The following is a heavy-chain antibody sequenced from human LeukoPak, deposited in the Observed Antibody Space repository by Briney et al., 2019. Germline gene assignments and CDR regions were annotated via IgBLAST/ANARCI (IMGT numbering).Heavy chain of an antibody. J-gene: IGHJ4*02. CDR3: ARGRVRSFGVVIPFFDY. CDR1: GGSFSGYY. V-gene: IGHV4-34*01. Sequence: SETLSLTCAVYGGSFSGYYWSWIRQPPGKGLEWIGEINHSGSINYNPSLKSRVTISVDTSKNQFSLKLSSVTAADTAVYYCARGRVRSFGVVIPFFDYWGQGTLVTVSS. D-gene: IGHD3-3*01. CDR2: INHSGSI.